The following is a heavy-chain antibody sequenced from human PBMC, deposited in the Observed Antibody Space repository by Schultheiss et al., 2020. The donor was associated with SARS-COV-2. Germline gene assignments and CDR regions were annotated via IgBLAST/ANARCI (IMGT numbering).Heavy chain of an antibody. CDR2: IYHSGST. CDR1: GGSFSAYY. V-gene: IGHV4-34*01. CDR3: ARLGRIVVVTAPFDY. J-gene: IGHJ4*02. D-gene: IGHD2-21*02. Sequence: SETLSLTCAVYGGSFSAYYWSWIRQPPGKGLEWIGSIYHSGSTYYNPSLKSRVTISIDTSKNQFSLKLSSVTAADTAVYYCARLGRIVVVTAPFDYWGQGTLVTVSS.